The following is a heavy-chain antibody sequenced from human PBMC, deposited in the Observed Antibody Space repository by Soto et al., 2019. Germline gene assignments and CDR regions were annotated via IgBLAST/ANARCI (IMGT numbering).Heavy chain of an antibody. CDR3: ATWHEREHAYDV. Sequence: GGSLRLSCAAFGLTVSGKKYVAWVRQAPGKGLEWVSALYDVDGSFYADSVKGRFTTSSDSSKTTVYLQMNGLRPDDTAVYYCATWHEREHAYDVWGQGTTVTVSS. V-gene: IGHV3-53*01. CDR2: LYDVDGS. J-gene: IGHJ3*01. CDR1: GLTVSGKKY. D-gene: IGHD1-1*01.